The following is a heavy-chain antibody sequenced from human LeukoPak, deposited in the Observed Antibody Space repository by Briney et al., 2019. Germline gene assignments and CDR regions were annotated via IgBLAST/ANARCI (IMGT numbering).Heavy chain of an antibody. J-gene: IGHJ4*02. V-gene: IGHV3-66*02. Sequence: SGGSLRLSCAASGFTFSSNYMSWVRQAPGKGLEWVSVIYSGGSTYYADSVKGRFTISRDNSKNTLYLQMNSLRAEGTAVYYCARDSRYSSGWFFDYWGQGTLVTVSS. CDR3: ARDSRYSSGWFFDY. D-gene: IGHD6-19*01. CDR1: GFTFSSNY. CDR2: IYSGGST.